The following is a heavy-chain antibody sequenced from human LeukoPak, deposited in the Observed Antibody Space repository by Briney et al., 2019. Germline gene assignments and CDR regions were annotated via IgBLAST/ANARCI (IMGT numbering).Heavy chain of an antibody. CDR2: ISGNGGST. CDR3: VKDRSGILTGPGSN. V-gene: IGHV3-64D*06. CDR1: GFTFSSYA. J-gene: IGHJ4*02. D-gene: IGHD3-9*01. Sequence: PGGSLRLSCSASGFTFSSYAMHWVRQAPGKGLEYVSAISGNGGSTYYADSVKGRFTISRDNSKNTLYLQMSSLRAEDTAVYYCVKDRSGILTGPGSNWGQGTLVTVSS.